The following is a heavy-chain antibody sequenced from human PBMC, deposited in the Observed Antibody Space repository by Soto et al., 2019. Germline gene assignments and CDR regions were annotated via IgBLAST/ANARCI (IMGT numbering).Heavy chain of an antibody. V-gene: IGHV3-30*18. CDR3: TKGPDRTIFEGVNIPIDC. Sequence: QVELVESGGGVVQPGRSLRLSCAASGFAFNNYGMHWVRQAPGKGQEWVAIISPDGSKTYYADSVRGRFTISRDNSKDTLYVQINNLRAEDTAVYYLTKGPDRTIFEGVNIPIDCWGPGTLVTVSS. CDR1: GFAFNNYG. CDR2: ISPDGSKT. D-gene: IGHD3-3*01. J-gene: IGHJ4*02.